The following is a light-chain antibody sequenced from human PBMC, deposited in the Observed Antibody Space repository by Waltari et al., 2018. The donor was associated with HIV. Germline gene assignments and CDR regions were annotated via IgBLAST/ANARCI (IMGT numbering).Light chain of an antibody. J-gene: IGKJ1*01. CDR3: QQYDKWWT. CDR1: QSVSSN. CDR2: GAS. Sequence: EIVMTQSPATLSVSPGERATLSCRASQSVSSNLAWFQQKPGQAPRLLIYGASTRATGIPARFSGSGSGTDFTLTISSLQSEDFAVYYCQQYDKWWTFGQGTKVEIK. V-gene: IGKV3-15*01.